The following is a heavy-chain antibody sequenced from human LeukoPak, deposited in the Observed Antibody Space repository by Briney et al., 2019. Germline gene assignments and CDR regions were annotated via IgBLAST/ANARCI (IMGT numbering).Heavy chain of an antibody. Sequence: ESLKISCKGSGYRFTTYWIGWVRQMPGKGLEWMGIIYPGDSDTRYSPSFQGQVTISADKCLSTAFLPWTRLTASATAMYYCTRPGSGTIGIDYWGQGTLVTVSS. J-gene: IGHJ4*02. CDR3: TRPGSGTIGIDY. CDR1: GYRFTTYW. CDR2: IYPGDSDT. V-gene: IGHV5-51*01. D-gene: IGHD3-10*01.